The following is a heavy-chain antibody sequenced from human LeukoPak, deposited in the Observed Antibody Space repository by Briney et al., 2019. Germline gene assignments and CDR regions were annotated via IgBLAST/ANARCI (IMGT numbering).Heavy chain of an antibody. CDR1: SYSISSGYY. D-gene: IGHD3-3*01. CDR3: ARVPHGETIFGVVLYWFDP. J-gene: IGHJ5*02. CDR2: IYHSGST. Sequence: SETLSLTCTVSSYSISSGYYWGWIRQPPGEGLEWIGSIYHSGSTYYNPSLKSRVTISVDTSKNQFSLRLSSVTAADTAVYYCARVPHGETIFGVVLYWFDPWGQGTLVTVSS. V-gene: IGHV4-38-2*02.